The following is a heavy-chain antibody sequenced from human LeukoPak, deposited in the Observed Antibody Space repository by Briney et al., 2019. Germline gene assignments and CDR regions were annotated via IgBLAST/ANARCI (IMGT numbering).Heavy chain of an antibody. V-gene: IGHV3-21*01. J-gene: IGHJ4*02. CDR1: GFTFSNYG. CDR3: ARARSTYYDSSGYRILAYDY. CDR2: ISGSGTST. D-gene: IGHD3-22*01. Sequence: PGGSLRLSCAASGFTFSNYGMTWVRQAPGKGLEWVSGISGSGTSTYYADSVKGRFTISRDNAKNSLYLQMNSLRAEDTAVYYCARARSTYYDSSGYRILAYDYWGQGTLVTVSS.